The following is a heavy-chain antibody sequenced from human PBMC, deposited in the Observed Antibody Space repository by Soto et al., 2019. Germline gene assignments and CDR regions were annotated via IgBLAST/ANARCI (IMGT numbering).Heavy chain of an antibody. CDR1: GGSINSGGYC. D-gene: IGHD1-1*01. CDR2: IYYSGPT. CDR3: ASGPRYNWNDDDVKKYNWFDP. J-gene: IGHJ5*02. V-gene: IGHV4-61*08. Sequence: SETLSLTCTVSGGSINSGGYCWSWIRQAPGKGLEWIGEIYYSGPTNYNPSLKSRVTMSVDKSKNQFSLRLSSVTAADTAVYYCASGPRYNWNDDDVKKYNWFDPWGQGTLVTVSS.